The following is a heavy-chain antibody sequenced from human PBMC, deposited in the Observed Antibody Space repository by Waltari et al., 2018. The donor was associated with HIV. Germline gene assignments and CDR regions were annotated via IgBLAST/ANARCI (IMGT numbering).Heavy chain of an antibody. CDR3: ARAANYYDSSGYFDY. D-gene: IGHD3-22*01. Sequence: QVQLVQSGAEVKKPGASVKVYCKAHGYTFTRYYMHWVRQGPGQGLEWMGHISPSGVSTSCAQKSPARVTMTRDTSTSTVYMVLSSLRTEHTAVYYCARAANYYDSSGYFDYWGHGTLVTVSS. V-gene: IGHV1-46*01. CDR2: ISPSGVST. CDR1: GYTFTRYY. J-gene: IGHJ4*01.